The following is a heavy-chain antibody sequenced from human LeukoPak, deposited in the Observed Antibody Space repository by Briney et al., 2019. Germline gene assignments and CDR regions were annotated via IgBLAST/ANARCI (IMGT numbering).Heavy chain of an antibody. CDR1: GFTFSSYG. CDR3: AKGHSYYYDSSAPSIGDY. Sequence: GGSLRLSCAASGFTFSSYGMHWVRQAPGKGLEWVAFIRYDGSNKYYADSVKGRFTISRDNSKNTLYLQMNSLRAEDTAVYYCAKGHSYYYDSSAPSIGDYWGQGTLVTVSS. D-gene: IGHD3-22*01. CDR2: IRYDGSNK. J-gene: IGHJ4*02. V-gene: IGHV3-30*02.